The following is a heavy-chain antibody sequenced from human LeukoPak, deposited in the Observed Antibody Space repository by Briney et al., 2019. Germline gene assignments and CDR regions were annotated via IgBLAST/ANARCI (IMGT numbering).Heavy chain of an antibody. CDR3: ARCYTYGTTWFGGLDV. D-gene: IGHD3-10*01. CDR1: GFTFSDYY. J-gene: IGHJ6*02. CDR2: ISSSSSTI. V-gene: IGHV3-11*01. Sequence: GGSLRLSCAASGFTFSDYYMSWIRQAPGKGLEWVSYISSSSSTIYYADSVKGRFTISRDNSKNTLYLQMNSLRAEDTAVYYCARCYTYGTTWFGGLDVWGQGTTVTVSS.